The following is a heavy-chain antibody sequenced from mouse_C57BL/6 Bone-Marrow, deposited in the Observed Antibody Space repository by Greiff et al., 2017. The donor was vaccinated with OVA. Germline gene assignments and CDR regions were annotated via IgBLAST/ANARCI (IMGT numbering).Heavy chain of an antibody. V-gene: IGHV5-4*01. Sequence: EVKVVESGGGLVKPGGSLKLSCAASGFTFSSYAMSWVRQTPEKRLEWVATISDGGSYTYYPDNVKGRFTISRDNAKNNLYLQMSHLKSEDTAMYYCARDGRLRRVAWFAYWGQGTLVTVSA. J-gene: IGHJ3*01. D-gene: IGHD2-4*01. CDR1: GFTFSSYA. CDR2: ISDGGSYT. CDR3: ARDGRLRRVAWFAY.